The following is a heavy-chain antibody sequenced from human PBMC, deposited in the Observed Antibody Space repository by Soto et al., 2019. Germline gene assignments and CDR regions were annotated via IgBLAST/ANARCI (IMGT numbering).Heavy chain of an antibody. CDR3: TRRKSIRVSGGGAFDI. V-gene: IGHV6-1*01. Sequence: QVQLQQSGPGLVKPSQILSLTCAISGDSVSSNSVVWNWIRQSPSRGLEWLGRTYYRSKWYNDYAESVKSRITISADTSKNQFSLQLNSVTPEDTALYYCTRRKSIRVSGGGAFDIWGQGTMVTVSS. D-gene: IGHD2-21*01. CDR1: GDSVSSNSVV. J-gene: IGHJ3*02. CDR2: TYYRSKWYN.